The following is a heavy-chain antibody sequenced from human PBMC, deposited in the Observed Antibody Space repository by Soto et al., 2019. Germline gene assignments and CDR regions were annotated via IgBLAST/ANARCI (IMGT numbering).Heavy chain of an antibody. D-gene: IGHD2-15*01. Sequence: KSSETLSLTCTVSGVSINTNNYYWGWVRQPPGKGLEWIGNIFYSGSTFYNPSLRSRLTISVDTSKNQFSLRLNSVTAADAAVYYCAGFVVPASRNTGFDYWGQGTLVTV. CDR2: IFYSGST. CDR3: AGFVVPASRNTGFDY. J-gene: IGHJ4*02. V-gene: IGHV4-39*01. CDR1: GVSINTNNYY.